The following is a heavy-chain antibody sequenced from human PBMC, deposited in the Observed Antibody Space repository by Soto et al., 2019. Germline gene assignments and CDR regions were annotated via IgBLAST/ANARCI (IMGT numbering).Heavy chain of an antibody. V-gene: IGHV3-30-3*01. CDR1: GFTFSSNA. J-gene: IGHJ6*02. Sequence: QVQLVESGGGVVQPGRSLRLSCAASGFTFSSNAIHWVRQAPGKGLEWVAVLSYDGSNKYYADSVKGRFTISRDNSKNTLYLQMDSLRTEDTALYYCARDVESGSSQYYYYFYGMDVWGQGTTVTVSS. D-gene: IGHD1-26*01. CDR3: ARDVESGSSQYYYYFYGMDV. CDR2: LSYDGSNK.